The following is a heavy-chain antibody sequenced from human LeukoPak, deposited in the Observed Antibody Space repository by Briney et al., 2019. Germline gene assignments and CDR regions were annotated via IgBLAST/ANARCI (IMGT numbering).Heavy chain of an antibody. CDR2: IYYSGST. D-gene: IGHD2-2*01. CDR1: GGSISSSSYY. J-gene: IGHJ4*02. V-gene: IGHV4-39*07. Sequence: PSETLSLTCTVSGGSISSSSYYWGWIRQPPGKGLEWIGSIYYSGSTYYNPSLKSRVTISVDTSKNQFSLKLSSVTAADTAVYYCARTIVVVPAVAYYFDYWGQGTLVTISS. CDR3: ARTIVVVPAVAYYFDY.